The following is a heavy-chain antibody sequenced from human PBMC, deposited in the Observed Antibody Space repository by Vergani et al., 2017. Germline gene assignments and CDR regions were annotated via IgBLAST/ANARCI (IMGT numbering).Heavy chain of an antibody. V-gene: IGHV4-59*01. J-gene: IGHJ3*02. D-gene: IGHD2-21*02. Sequence: QVQLQESGPGLVKPSETLSLTCTVSGCSISSYYWSWIRQPPGKGLEWIGYIYYSGSTNYNPSLQSRVTISVETSKNQFSLKLSSVTAADTAVYYCASNPSCGGDCYSDAIDIWGQGTMVTVSS. CDR2: IYYSGST. CDR3: ASNPSCGGDCYSDAIDI. CDR1: GCSISSYY.